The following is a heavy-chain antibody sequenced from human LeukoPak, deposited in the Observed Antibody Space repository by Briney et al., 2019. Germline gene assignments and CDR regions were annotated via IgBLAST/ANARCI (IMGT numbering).Heavy chain of an antibody. D-gene: IGHD3-22*01. J-gene: IGHJ2*01. CDR2: IYYSGST. Sequence: PSETLSLICTVSGGSISSRSYYWGWIRQPPGKGLEWIGSIYYSGSTYYNPSLKSRVTISVDTSKNQFSLKLSSLTAADTAVYYCARGVTMIVVVIHDWYFDLWGRGTLVTVSS. V-gene: IGHV4-39*01. CDR3: ARGVTMIVVVIHDWYFDL. CDR1: GGSISSRSYY.